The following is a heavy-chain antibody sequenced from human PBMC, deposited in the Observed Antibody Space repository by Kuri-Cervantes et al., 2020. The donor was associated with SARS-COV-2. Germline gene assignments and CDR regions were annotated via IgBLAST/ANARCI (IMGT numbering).Heavy chain of an antibody. V-gene: IGHV2-70*12. CDR1: GFSLSTSGMR. J-gene: IGHJ3*02. CDR2: IFSNDEK. D-gene: IGHD3-22*01. CDR3: ARKVVVDAFDI. Sequence: SGPTLVKPTQTLTLTCTFSGFSLSTSGMRVSWIRQPPGKALEWLAHIFSNDEKSYSTSLKSRLTISKDTSKNQVVLTMTNMDPVDTATYYCARKVVVDAFDIWGQGTMVTVSS.